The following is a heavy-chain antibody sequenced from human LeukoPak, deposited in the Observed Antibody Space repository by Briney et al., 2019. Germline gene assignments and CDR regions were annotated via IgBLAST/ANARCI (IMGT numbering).Heavy chain of an antibody. Sequence: GGSLRLSCAASGFTFSSYSMNWVRQAPGKGLEWVSSISSSSSYIYYADSVKGRFTISRDNAKNSLYLQMNSLRAEDTAVYYCARGQSDWVSLIGAFDIWGQGTMVTVSS. CDR1: GFTFSSYS. V-gene: IGHV3-21*01. CDR3: ARGQSDWVSLIGAFDI. CDR2: ISSSSSYI. J-gene: IGHJ3*02. D-gene: IGHD2-21*02.